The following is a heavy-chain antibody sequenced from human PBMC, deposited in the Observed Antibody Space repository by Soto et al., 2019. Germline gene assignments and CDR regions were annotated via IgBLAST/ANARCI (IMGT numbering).Heavy chain of an antibody. CDR3: ARAPPYYYDSSGWDAFDI. CDR1: GYSFTSYW. D-gene: IGHD3-22*01. CDR2: IYPGDSDT. Sequence: GESLKISCKGSGYSFTSYWIGWVRQMPGKGLEWMGIIYPGDSDTRYSPSFQGQVTISADKSISTAYLQWSSLKASDTAMYYCARAPPYYYDSSGWDAFDIWGQGTMVTVSS. J-gene: IGHJ3*02. V-gene: IGHV5-51*01.